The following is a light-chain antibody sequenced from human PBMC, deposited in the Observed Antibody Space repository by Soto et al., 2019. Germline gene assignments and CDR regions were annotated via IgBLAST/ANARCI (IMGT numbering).Light chain of an antibody. Sequence: QSALTQPASVYGSPGQSITISCTGTSSDVGSYNLVSWYQQHPGTAPKLMIYEAFKRPSGVSNRFSGSKSGDTASLTISGLQAEDEADYYCCSYAGSTTLYVFGTGTKVTVL. V-gene: IGLV2-23*01. CDR1: SSDVGSYNL. CDR3: CSYAGSTTLYV. CDR2: EAF. J-gene: IGLJ1*01.